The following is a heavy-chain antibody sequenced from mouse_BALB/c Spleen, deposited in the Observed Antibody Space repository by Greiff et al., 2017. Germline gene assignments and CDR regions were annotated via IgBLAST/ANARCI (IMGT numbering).Heavy chain of an antibody. J-gene: IGHJ3*01. CDR3: ARGLLRPFAY. D-gene: IGHD2-3*01. Sequence: VQLQQSGAELAKPGASVKMSCKASGYTFTSYWMHWVKQRPGQGLEWIGYINPSTGYTEYNQKFKDKATLTADKSSSTAYMQLSSLTSEDSAVYYCARGLLRPFAYWGQGTLVTVSA. CDR1: GYTFTSYW. CDR2: INPSTGYT. V-gene: IGHV1-7*01.